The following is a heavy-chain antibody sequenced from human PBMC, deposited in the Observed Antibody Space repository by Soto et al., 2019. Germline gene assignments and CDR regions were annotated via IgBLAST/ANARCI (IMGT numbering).Heavy chain of an antibody. CDR2: ISYDGSNK. CDR1: GFTFSSYA. V-gene: IGHV3-30-3*01. J-gene: IGHJ5*02. D-gene: IGHD5-12*01. Sequence: GGSLRLSCAASGFTFSSYAMHWVRQAPGKGLEWVAVISYDGSNKYYADSVKGRFTISRDNSKNTLYLQMNSLRAEDTAVYYCAREINPYSGYDSAPWGQGTLVTVSS. CDR3: AREINPYSGYDSAP.